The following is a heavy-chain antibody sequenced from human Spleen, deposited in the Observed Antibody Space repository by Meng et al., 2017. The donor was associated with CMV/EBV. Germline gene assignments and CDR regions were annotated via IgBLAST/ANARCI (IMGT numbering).Heavy chain of an antibody. CDR2: SRNKANSYTT. V-gene: IGHV3-72*01. J-gene: IGHJ3*02. CDR1: GITFGEHY. CDR3: AKLYRDGYNYYDAFDI. D-gene: IGHD5-24*01. Sequence: GGSLRLSCAASGITFGEHYMDWVRQAPGKGLEWVGRSRNKANSYTTEYAASVKGRFTISRDDSKNSLYLQMNSLRAEDTAVYYCAKLYRDGYNYYDAFDIWGQGTMVTVSS.